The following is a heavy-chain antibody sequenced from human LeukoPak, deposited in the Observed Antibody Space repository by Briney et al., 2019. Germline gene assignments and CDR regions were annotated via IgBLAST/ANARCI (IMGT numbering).Heavy chain of an antibody. J-gene: IGHJ4*02. CDR1: GGSISSYY. V-gene: IGHV4-34*01. D-gene: IGHD3-22*01. Sequence: PSETLSLTCTVSGGSISSYYWSWIRQPPGKGLEWIGEISHSGITNHNPSLKSQVTISADTSKNRFSLKLSSVTAADTAVYYCARRGVYYDSSGYHYYFDYWGQGTLVTVSS. CDR2: ISHSGIT. CDR3: ARRGVYYDSSGYHYYFDY.